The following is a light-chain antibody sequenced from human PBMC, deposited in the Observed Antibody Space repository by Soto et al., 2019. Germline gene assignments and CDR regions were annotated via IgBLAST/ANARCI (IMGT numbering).Light chain of an antibody. CDR1: QSVLYSSNNKNY. CDR2: WAS. J-gene: IGKJ4*01. V-gene: IGKV4-1*01. CDR3: QQYDNLPPTIT. Sequence: DIVMTQSPDSLAVSLGERATINCKSSQSVLYSSNNKNYLAWYQQKPGQPPKLLIYWASTRESGVPDRFSGSGSGTDFTLTISSLQAEDVAVYYCQQYDNLPPTITFGGGTKVDIK.